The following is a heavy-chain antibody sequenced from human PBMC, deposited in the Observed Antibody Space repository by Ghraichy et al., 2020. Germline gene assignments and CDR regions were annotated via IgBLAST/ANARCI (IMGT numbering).Heavy chain of an antibody. CDR2: IYYSGST. D-gene: IGHD5-12*01. J-gene: IGHJ6*02. V-gene: IGHV4-30-4*01. Sequence: SETLSLTCTVSGGSISSGDYYRSWIRQPPGKGLEWIGYIYYSGSTYYNPSLKSRVTISVDTSKNQFSLKLSSVTAADTVVYYCARGGYSGYDYYYYGMDVWGQGTTVTVSS. CDR3: ARGGYSGYDYYYYGMDV. CDR1: GGSISSGDYY.